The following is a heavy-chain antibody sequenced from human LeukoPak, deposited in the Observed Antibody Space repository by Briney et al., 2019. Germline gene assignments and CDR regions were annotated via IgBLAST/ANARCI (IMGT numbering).Heavy chain of an antibody. D-gene: IGHD5-24*01. V-gene: IGHV1-2*02. CDR1: GYTFTSYG. Sequence: ASVKVSCKASGYTFTSYGISWVRQAPGQGLEWMGWINPNSGGTNYAQKFQGRVTMTRDTSISTAYMELSRLRSDDTAVYYCARVDLLATIDFDYWGQGTLVTVSS. J-gene: IGHJ4*02. CDR2: INPNSGGT. CDR3: ARVDLLATIDFDY.